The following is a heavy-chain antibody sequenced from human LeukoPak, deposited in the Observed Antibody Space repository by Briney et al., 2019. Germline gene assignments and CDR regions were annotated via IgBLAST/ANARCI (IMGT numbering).Heavy chain of an antibody. Sequence: SETLSLTCTVSGGSISSCYWSWIRQPPGKGLEWIGRIYTSGSTNYNPSLKSRVTMSVDTSKNQFSLKLSSVTAADTAVYYCSSGSYDHDAFDIWGQGTMVTVSS. D-gene: IGHD1-26*01. CDR3: SSGSYDHDAFDI. V-gene: IGHV4-4*07. CDR1: GGSISSCY. CDR2: IYTSGST. J-gene: IGHJ3*02.